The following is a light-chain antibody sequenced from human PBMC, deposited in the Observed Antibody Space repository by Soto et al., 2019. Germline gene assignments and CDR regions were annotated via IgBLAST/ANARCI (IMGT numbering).Light chain of an antibody. CDR2: GAS. Sequence: EFVLTQSPGTLSLSPGERATLSCRASQSLTNSFIAWYQQRPGQAPRLLIYGASSRATGIPDRFSGSGSGTDFTLTISRLEPEDFAVYYCQQYGSSPITFGQGTRLEIK. CDR3: QQYGSSPIT. CDR1: QSLTNSF. V-gene: IGKV3-20*01. J-gene: IGKJ5*01.